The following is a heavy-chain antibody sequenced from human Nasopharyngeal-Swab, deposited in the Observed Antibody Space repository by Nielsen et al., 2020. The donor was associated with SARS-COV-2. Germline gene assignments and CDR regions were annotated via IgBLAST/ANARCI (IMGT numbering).Heavy chain of an antibody. Sequence: GESPKISCAASGFTFSSYAMHWVRQAPGKGLEWVAVISYDGSNKYYADSVKGRFTISRDNSKNTLYLQMNSLRAEDTAVYYCARVGGGSYYFDYWGQGTLVTVSS. CDR3: ARVGGGSYYFDY. CDR1: GFTFSSYA. V-gene: IGHV3-30-3*01. D-gene: IGHD1-26*01. J-gene: IGHJ4*02. CDR2: ISYDGSNK.